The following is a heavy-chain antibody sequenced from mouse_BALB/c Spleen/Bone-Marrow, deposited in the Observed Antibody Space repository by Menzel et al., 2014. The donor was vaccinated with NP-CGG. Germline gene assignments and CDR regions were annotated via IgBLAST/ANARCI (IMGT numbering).Heavy chain of an antibody. V-gene: IGHV4-1*02. Sequence: DVKLVESGGGLVQPGGSLKLSCAASGFDFSRYWMSWVRQAPGKGLEWIGEINPDSSTINYTPSLKDKFIISRDNAKNTLFLQMSKVRSEDAALYYCSRHWDWCFDIWGAATTVTVSS. J-gene: IGHJ1*01. CDR3: SRHWDWCFDI. D-gene: IGHD4-1*01. CDR1: GFDFSRYW. CDR2: INPDSSTI.